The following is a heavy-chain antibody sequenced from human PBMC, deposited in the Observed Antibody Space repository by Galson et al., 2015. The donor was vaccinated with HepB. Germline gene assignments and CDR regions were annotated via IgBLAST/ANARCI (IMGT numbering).Heavy chain of an antibody. Sequence: ETLSLTCAVFGGSFSTYHWTWIRQPPGKGLEWIGEITQSGSTHSNPSLKSQVTISVDTSKNQFSLKVRSVTAADTAVYYCARGKGRQVLLDYHYYGMDVWGQGTTVSVSS. CDR1: GGSFSTYH. D-gene: IGHD3-3*01. CDR2: ITQSGST. J-gene: IGHJ6*01. V-gene: IGHV4-34*01. CDR3: ARGKGRQVLLDYHYYGMDV.